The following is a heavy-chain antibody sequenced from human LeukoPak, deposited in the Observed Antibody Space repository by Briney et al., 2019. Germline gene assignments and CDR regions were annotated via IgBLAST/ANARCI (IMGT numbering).Heavy chain of an antibody. D-gene: IGHD3-10*02. J-gene: IGHJ6*04. Sequence: PGGSLRLSCAASGFTFSSYEMNWVRQAPGKGLEWVSYISSSGSTIYYADSVKGRFTISRDNAKNSLYLPMNSLRAEDTPVYYCAELGITMIGGVWGKGTTVTISS. CDR3: AELGITMIGGV. V-gene: IGHV3-48*03. CDR1: GFTFSSYE. CDR2: ISSSGSTI.